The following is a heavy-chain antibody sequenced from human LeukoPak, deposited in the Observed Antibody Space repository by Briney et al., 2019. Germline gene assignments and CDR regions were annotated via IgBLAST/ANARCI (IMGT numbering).Heavy chain of an antibody. CDR3: ARDRETTVTTWEPFDP. J-gene: IGHJ5*02. Sequence: ASVKVSCKASGYTFTSYGISWVRHAPGQGLEWMVWISAYNGNTNYAQKLQGRVTMTTDTSTSTAYMELRSLRSDDTAVYYCARDRETTVTTWEPFDPWGQGTLVTVSS. D-gene: IGHD4-17*01. CDR1: GYTFTSYG. V-gene: IGHV1-18*01. CDR2: ISAYNGNT.